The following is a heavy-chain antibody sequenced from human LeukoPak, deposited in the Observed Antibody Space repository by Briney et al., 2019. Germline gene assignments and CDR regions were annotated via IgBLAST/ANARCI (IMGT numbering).Heavy chain of an antibody. D-gene: IGHD4-11*01. CDR1: GGSFSGYY. J-gene: IGHJ4*02. CDR3: ARGCYSNYGPEDY. Sequence: SETLSLTCAVYGGSFSGYYWSWIRQPPGKGLEWIGEVNHSGSTNYNPSLKSRVTISVDTSKNQFSLKLSSVTAADTAVYYCARGCYSNYGPEDYWGQGTLVTVSS. V-gene: IGHV4-34*01. CDR2: VNHSGST.